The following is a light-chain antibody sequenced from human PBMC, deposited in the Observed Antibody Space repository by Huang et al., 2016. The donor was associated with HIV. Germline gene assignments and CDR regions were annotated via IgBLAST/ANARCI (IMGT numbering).Light chain of an antibody. Sequence: IVLTQSPATLSWYPGERVTLSCRASQSVGNYIAWYQQHPGQSPRRLIYDTSNRATGTPVRVSGSGSGTDFTLTISSLEPEDFAVYYCQQRSSGVTFGGGTKVQVK. CDR3: QQRSSGVT. CDR1: QSVGNY. V-gene: IGKV3-11*01. CDR2: DTS. J-gene: IGKJ4*01.